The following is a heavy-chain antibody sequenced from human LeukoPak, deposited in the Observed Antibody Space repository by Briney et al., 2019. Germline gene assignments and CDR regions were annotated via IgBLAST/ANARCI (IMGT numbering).Heavy chain of an antibody. V-gene: IGHV1-8*01. J-gene: IGHJ4*02. Sequence: ASVKGSCKASGYTFTSYDINWVRQATGQGPEWMGWMNPNSGNTGYAQKFQGRVTMTRNTSISTAYMEVSSLRSEDTAVYYCARARAFYGDYPYYFDYWGQGTLVTVSS. CDR2: MNPNSGNT. CDR3: ARARAFYGDYPYYFDY. CDR1: GYTFTSYD. D-gene: IGHD4-17*01.